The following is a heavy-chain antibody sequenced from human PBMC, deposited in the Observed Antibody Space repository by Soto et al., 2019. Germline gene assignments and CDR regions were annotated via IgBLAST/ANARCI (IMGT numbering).Heavy chain of an antibody. Sequence: LRLSCTASGFTFGDYAMSWFRQAPGKGLEWVGFIRSKAYGGTTEYAASVKGRFTISRDDSKSIAYLQMNSLKTEGTAVYYCTRDLRRGYYVFDGMDVWGQGTTVTVSS. J-gene: IGHJ6*02. V-gene: IGHV3-49*03. CDR3: TRDLRRGYYVFDGMDV. D-gene: IGHD3-10*02. CDR2: IRSKAYGGTT. CDR1: GFTFGDYA.